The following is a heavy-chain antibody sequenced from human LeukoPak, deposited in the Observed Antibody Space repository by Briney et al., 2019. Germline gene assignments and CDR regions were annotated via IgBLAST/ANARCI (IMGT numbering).Heavy chain of an antibody. D-gene: IGHD3-22*01. V-gene: IGHV3-48*01. J-gene: IGHJ3*02. CDR1: GFTFSSYS. CDR2: ISSSSSTI. Sequence: GGSLRLSCAASGFTFSSYSMNWVRQAPGKGLEWVSYISSSSSTIYYADSVKGRFTISRDNAKNSLYLQMNSLRAEDTAVYYCARDRNYYDSSGYARDAFDIWGQGTMVTVSS. CDR3: ARDRNYYDSSGYARDAFDI.